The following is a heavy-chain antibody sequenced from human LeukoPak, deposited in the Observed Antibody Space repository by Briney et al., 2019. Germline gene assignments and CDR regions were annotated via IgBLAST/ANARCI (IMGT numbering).Heavy chain of an antibody. V-gene: IGHV3-74*01. CDR3: ARRSSGSPPYYFDY. CDR1: GFTFSSYW. J-gene: IGHJ4*02. D-gene: IGHD1-26*01. CDR2: INSDGSTT. Sequence: PGGSLRLPCAASGFTFSSYWMHWVRQAPGKGLVWVSRINSDGSTTNYADSVKGRFTISRDNAKNTLYLQMNSLRAEDTAVYYCARRSSGSPPYYFDYWGQGTLVTVSS.